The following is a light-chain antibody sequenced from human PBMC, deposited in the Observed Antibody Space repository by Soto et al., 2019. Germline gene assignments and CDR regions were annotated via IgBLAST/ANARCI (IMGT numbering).Light chain of an antibody. CDR2: GAS. CDR3: HQYNNWPLGT. V-gene: IGKV3-15*01. CDR1: QSVYVN. Sequence: ETELTQSPATLSVSPGERATLSCRARQSVYVNLAWYQHKPGQSPRLLIYGASTRATGVPARFGGSGSGTEFTLTISNLQAQDSAVYYFHQYNNWPLGTFGPGTKVEIK. J-gene: IGKJ1*01.